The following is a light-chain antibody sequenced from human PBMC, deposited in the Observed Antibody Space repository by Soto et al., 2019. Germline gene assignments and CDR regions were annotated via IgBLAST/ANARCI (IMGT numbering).Light chain of an antibody. CDR2: RNN. CDR3: AAWDDSLSVP. V-gene: IGLV1-47*01. J-gene: IGLJ1*01. Sequence: QSVLTQPPSASGTSGQRVTISCSGSSSNIGSNYVYWYQQLPGTAPKLLIYRNNQRPSGVPDRFSGSKSGTSASLAISGLRSEDEADYYCAAWDDSLSVPFGTGTKVTVL. CDR1: SSNIGSNY.